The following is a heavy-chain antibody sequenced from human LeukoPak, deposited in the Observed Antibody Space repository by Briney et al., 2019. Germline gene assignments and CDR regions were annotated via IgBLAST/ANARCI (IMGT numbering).Heavy chain of an antibody. CDR2: ISGSGGST. CDR3: AKAVGMTAMPRGIDY. CDR1: GFSFSSYA. V-gene: IGHV3-23*01. D-gene: IGHD2-2*01. J-gene: IGHJ4*02. Sequence: PGGSLRLSCAASGFSFSSYAMSWVRQAPGKGLEWVSAISGSGGSTYYADSVKGRFTISRDNSKNTLYLQMNSLRAEDTAVYYCAKAVGMTAMPRGIDYWGQGTLVTVSS.